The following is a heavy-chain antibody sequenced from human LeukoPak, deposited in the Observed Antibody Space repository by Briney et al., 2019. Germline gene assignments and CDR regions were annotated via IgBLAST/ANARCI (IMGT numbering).Heavy chain of an antibody. CDR2: INTNTGNP. Sequence: ASVKVSCKASGYTFTSYAMNWVRLAPGQGLEWMGWINTNTGNPTYAQGFTGRFVFSLDTSVSTAYLQISSLKAEDTAVYYCAKDQGKQAGRYDFWSGYSFDYWGQGTLVTVSS. J-gene: IGHJ4*02. CDR3: AKDQGKQAGRYDFWSGYSFDY. CDR1: GYTFTSYA. V-gene: IGHV7-4-1*02. D-gene: IGHD3-3*01.